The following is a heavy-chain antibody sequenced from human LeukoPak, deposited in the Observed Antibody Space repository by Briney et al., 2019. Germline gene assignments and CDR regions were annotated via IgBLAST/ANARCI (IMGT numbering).Heavy chain of an antibody. D-gene: IGHD4-17*01. Sequence: GASVKVSCKSSVYTFTSYDSNWVRQATGQGLEWMGWMNPNRGNTGYAQKFQGRVTMTRNTSISTDYMELSSLRSEDTAVYYCARGGVTTNFGYYYYMDVWGKGTTVTVSS. J-gene: IGHJ6*03. V-gene: IGHV1-8*01. CDR1: VYTFTSYD. CDR2: MNPNRGNT. CDR3: ARGGVTTNFGYYYYMDV.